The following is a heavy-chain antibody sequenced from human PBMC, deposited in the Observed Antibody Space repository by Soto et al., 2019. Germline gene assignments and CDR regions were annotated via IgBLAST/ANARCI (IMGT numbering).Heavy chain of an antibody. Sequence: AGGSLRLSCAASGFTFSNYAIHWVRLAPDRGLEWVAIISFDGNTDSYADSVKGRFTVSRDNSKNTVYLQMNSLRAEDTAVYYCARTPPKKGIEANYYYYGMDVWGQGTTVTVSS. CDR1: GFTFSNYA. CDR3: ARTPPKKGIEANYYYYGMDV. CDR2: ISFDGNTD. J-gene: IGHJ6*02. D-gene: IGHD6-25*01. V-gene: IGHV3-30-3*01.